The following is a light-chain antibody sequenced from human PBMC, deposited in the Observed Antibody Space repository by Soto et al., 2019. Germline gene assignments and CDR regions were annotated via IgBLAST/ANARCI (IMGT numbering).Light chain of an antibody. CDR2: DAS. J-gene: IGKJ1*01. CDR3: QQYSSYSAWT. V-gene: IGKV1-5*01. CDR1: QRINKW. Sequence: DIQMTQSPSTLAASIGDRVTITCRASQRINKWVAWHQQKPGKAPKLLIYDASSLQSGVPPRFSGSGSGTEFTLTSRSLQPDDIATYYCQQYSSYSAWTFGEGTKVEIK.